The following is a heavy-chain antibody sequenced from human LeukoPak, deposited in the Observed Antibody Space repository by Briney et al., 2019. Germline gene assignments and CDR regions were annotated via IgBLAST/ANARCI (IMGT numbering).Heavy chain of an antibody. Sequence: APVKVSCKASGYTFTSYAMHWVRQAPGQRLEWMGWINAGNGNTKYSQKFQGRVTITRDTSASTAYMELSSLRSEDTAVYYCARGGIAVAGYYFDYWGQGTLVTVSS. CDR3: ARGGIAVAGYYFDY. CDR1: GYTFTSYA. J-gene: IGHJ4*02. D-gene: IGHD6-19*01. CDR2: INAGNGNT. V-gene: IGHV1-3*01.